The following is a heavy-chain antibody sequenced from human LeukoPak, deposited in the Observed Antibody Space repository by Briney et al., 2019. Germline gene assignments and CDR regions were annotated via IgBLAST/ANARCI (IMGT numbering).Heavy chain of an antibody. CDR2: ISHTGSTI. V-gene: IGHV3-11*01. CDR3: VRRAHAFDI. CDR1: GFTFSDYY. Sequence: GGSLRLSCAASGFTFSDYYMSWIRQAPGKGLEWVSYISHTGSTIYYADSVKGRITISRDNAKNSPYLQMNNLRAEDTAVYYCVRRAHAFDIWGQGTMVTVSP. J-gene: IGHJ3*02.